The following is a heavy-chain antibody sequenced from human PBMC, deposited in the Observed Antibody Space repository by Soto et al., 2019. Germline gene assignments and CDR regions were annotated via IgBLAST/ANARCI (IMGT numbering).Heavy chain of an antibody. J-gene: IGHJ6*02. CDR1: GFTFSSYE. V-gene: IGHV3-48*03. CDR2: ISYSGSTI. Sequence: VQLVESGGGLVQPGGSLRLSCAASGFTFSSYEMSWVRQAPGKGLEWVSYISYSGSTIYYADSVKGRFTISRDNAKNSLYLQMNSLRAEDTAVYYCARDLVTGWLAPQTWDVWGQGTTVTVSS. CDR3: ARDLVTGWLAPQTWDV. D-gene: IGHD6-19*01.